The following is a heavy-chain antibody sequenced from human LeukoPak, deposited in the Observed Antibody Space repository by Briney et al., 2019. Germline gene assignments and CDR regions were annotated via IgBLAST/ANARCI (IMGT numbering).Heavy chain of an antibody. D-gene: IGHD3-22*01. V-gene: IGHV3-48*03. J-gene: IGHJ4*02. CDR2: ISSSGSTI. CDR3: ARVRAMIVDY. Sequence: GGSLRLSCAASGFTFSGYAMNWVRQAPGKGLEWVSYISSSGSTIYYADSVKGRFTISRDNAKNSLYLQMNSLRAEDTAVYYCARVRAMIVDYWGQGTLVTVSS. CDR1: GFTFSGYA.